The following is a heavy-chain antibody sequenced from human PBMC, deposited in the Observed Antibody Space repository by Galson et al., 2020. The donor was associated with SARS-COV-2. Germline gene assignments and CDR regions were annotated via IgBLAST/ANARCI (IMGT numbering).Heavy chain of an antibody. CDR3: ARQIMTGYDLYFYFDD. V-gene: IGHV4-39*01. CDR1: GGPISSSSYY. J-gene: IGHJ4*02. CDR2: IYYSESN. D-gene: IGHD3-9*01. Sequence: SETLSLPCTVPGGPISSSSYYWGWIRQPPGEGLERIGSIYYSESNYYNPSLTSRVTMSVDTSKNQFSLKLSSVTAADTAVYYCARQIMTGYDLYFYFDDWSKGTLVTVSS.